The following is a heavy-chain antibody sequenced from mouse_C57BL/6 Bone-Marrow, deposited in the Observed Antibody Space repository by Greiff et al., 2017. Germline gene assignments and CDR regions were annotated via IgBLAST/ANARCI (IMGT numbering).Heavy chain of an antibody. J-gene: IGHJ4*01. CDR2: INPNYGTT. CDR3: ARYDGYYNYAMDY. V-gene: IGHV1-39*01. CDR1: GYSFTDYN. D-gene: IGHD2-3*01. Sequence: EVKLMESGPELVKPGASVKISCKASGYSFTDYNMNWVKQSNRKSLEWIGVINPNYGTTRYNQKFKGKATLTVDQSSSTAYMQLNSLTSEDSAVYYCARYDGYYNYAMDYWGQGTSVTVSS.